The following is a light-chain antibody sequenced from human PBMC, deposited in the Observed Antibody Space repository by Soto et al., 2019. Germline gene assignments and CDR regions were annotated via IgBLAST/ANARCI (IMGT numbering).Light chain of an antibody. CDR3: QQRNNWPLT. V-gene: IGKV3-11*01. Sequence: EIVLTQSPATLSLSPGERATLSCRASQSINNYLAWYQQKPGQAPRLLIYDTSNRATGIPARFSGSGSGTDFNLTISSLEPEDFAFYYCQQRNNWPLTFGQGTKVDIK. CDR1: QSINNY. CDR2: DTS. J-gene: IGKJ1*01.